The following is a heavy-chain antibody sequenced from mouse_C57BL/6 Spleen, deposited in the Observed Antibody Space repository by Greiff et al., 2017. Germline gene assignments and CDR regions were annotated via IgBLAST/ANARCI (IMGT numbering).Heavy chain of an antibody. CDR1: GYTFTDYY. D-gene: IGHD1-1*01. Sequence: EVQLQQSGPELVKPGASVKISCKASGYTFTDYYMNWVKQSHGKSLEWIGDINPNNGGTSYNQKFKGKATLTVDKSSSTAYMELRSLTSEDSAVYYRARCPNFDYGSTWFAYWGQGTLVTVSA. J-gene: IGHJ3*01. V-gene: IGHV1-26*01. CDR3: ARCPNFDYGSTWFAY. CDR2: INPNNGGT.